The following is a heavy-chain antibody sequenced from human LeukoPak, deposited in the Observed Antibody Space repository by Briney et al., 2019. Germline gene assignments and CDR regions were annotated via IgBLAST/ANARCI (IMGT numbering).Heavy chain of an antibody. Sequence: GESLKISCKGSGYSFTPYWIGRVRQMPGKGLEWMGVIYPADSDTRYSPSFQGQITISADKSISTAYLQWSSLKASDTAMYYCARSHRGGIWSHAFDIWGQGTMVTVSS. D-gene: IGHD6-13*01. V-gene: IGHV5-51*01. CDR3: ARSHRGGIWSHAFDI. CDR1: GYSFTPYW. CDR2: IYPADSDT. J-gene: IGHJ3*02.